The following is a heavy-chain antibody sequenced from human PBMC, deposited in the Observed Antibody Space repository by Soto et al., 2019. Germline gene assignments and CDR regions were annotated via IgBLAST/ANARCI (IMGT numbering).Heavy chain of an antibody. V-gene: IGHV4-34*01. J-gene: IGHJ6*02. Sequence: SETLSLTCAVYGGSFSGYYWSWIRQPPGKGLEWIGEINHSGSTNYNPSLKSRVTISVDTSKNQFSLKLSSVTAADTAVYYCARSGRYIVVVPAANASYYYYYYGMDVWGQGTTVTVS. CDR1: GGSFSGYY. CDR3: ARSGRYIVVVPAANASYYYYYYGMDV. D-gene: IGHD2-2*01. CDR2: INHSGST.